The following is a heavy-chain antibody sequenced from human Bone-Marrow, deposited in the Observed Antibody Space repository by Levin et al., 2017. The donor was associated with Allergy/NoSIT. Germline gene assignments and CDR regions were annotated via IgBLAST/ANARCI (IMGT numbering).Heavy chain of an antibody. CDR3: ARDSGYDYSGAFDI. J-gene: IGHJ3*02. D-gene: IGHD5-12*01. CDR1: GGTFSSYA. Sequence: ASVKVSCKASGGTFSSYAISWVRQAPGQGLEWMGGIIPIFGTANYAQKFQGRVTITADESTSTAYMELSSLRSEDTAVYYCARDSGYDYSGAFDIWGQGTMVTVSS. CDR2: IIPIFGTA. V-gene: IGHV1-69*13.